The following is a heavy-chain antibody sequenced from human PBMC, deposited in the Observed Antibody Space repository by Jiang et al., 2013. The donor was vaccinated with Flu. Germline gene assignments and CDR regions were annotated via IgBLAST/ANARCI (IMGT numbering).Heavy chain of an antibody. Sequence: VQLVESGGGLVQPGGSLRLSCAASGFTFSSYEMNWVRQAPGKGLEWVSYISSSGSTIYYADSVKGRFTISRDNAKNSLYLQMNSLRAEDTAVYYCARALITIFGVVTPFDYWGQGTLVTVSS. J-gene: IGHJ4*02. V-gene: IGHV3-48*03. CDR3: ARALITIFGVVTPFDY. D-gene: IGHD3-3*01. CDR1: GFTFSSYE. CDR2: ISSSGSTI.